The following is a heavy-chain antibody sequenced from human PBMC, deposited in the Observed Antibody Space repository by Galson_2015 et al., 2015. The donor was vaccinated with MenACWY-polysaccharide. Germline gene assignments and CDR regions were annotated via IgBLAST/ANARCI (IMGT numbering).Heavy chain of an antibody. Sequence: WNSGSIGYADSVKGRFTIPRDNAKNSLYLQMNSLRAEDTALYYCAKEATTTVNFYYYYYMDVWGKGTTVTVSS. CDR2: WNSGSI. V-gene: IGHV3-9*01. CDR3: AKEATTTVNFYYYYYMDV. D-gene: IGHD4-11*01. J-gene: IGHJ6*03.